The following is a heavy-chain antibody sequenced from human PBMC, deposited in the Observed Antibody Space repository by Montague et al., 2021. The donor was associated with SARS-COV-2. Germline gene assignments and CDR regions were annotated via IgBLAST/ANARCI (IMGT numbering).Heavy chain of an antibody. CDR3: ARWDPQTLTLIGLRGKSAIDY. CDR2: LNHSGIT. Sequence: SETLSLTCAVYGGSFSGYYWTWIRQSPGKCLEWLAELNHSGITNYNFAPSLRSRVPISVDTSKSNFSLTLTSVTAADTGVYYCARWDPQTLTLIGLRGKSAIDYWGQGTLVTVSS. D-gene: IGHD4-23*01. J-gene: IGHJ4*02. CDR1: GGSFSGYY. V-gene: IGHV4-34*01.